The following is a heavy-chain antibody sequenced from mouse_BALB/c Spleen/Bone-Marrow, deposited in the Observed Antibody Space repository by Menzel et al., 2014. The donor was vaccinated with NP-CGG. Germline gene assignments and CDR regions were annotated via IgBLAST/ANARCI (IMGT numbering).Heavy chain of an antibody. CDR1: GYTFTSYW. V-gene: IGHV1-69*02. CDR2: IDPSDSYT. D-gene: IGHD2-4*01. Sequence: QVQLQQPGAEFVKPGASVKLSCKASGYTFTSYWMHWVKQRPGQGLEWIGEIDPSDSYTKYNQNFKGKATLTVDKSSSTAYMQRSSLTSEDSAVYYCARTYYDYDWFAYWGQGTLVTVSA. J-gene: IGHJ3*01. CDR3: ARTYYDYDWFAY.